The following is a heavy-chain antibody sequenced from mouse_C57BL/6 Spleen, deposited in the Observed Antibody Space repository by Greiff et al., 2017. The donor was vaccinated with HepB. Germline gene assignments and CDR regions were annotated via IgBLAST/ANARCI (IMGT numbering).Heavy chain of an antibody. D-gene: IGHD2-3*01. CDR3: ARNDGDYVPYAMDY. CDR2: IHPGSGNT. J-gene: IGHJ4*01. CDR1: GYTFTSYG. Sequence: VQWVESGAELARPGASVKLSCKASGYTFTSYGISWVKQRTGQGLEWIGEIHPGSGNTYYNEKFKGKATLTADKSSSTTYMELRSLTSEDSAVYFCARNDGDYVPYAMDYWGQGTSVTVSS. V-gene: IGHV1-81*01.